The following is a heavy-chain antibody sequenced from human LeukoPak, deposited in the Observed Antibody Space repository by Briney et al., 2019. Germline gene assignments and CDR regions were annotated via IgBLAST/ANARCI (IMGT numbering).Heavy chain of an antibody. J-gene: IGHJ6*02. CDR1: GFTFSSYW. Sequence: GGSLRLSCAASGFTFSSYWMSWVRQAPGKGLEWVANIKQDGSEKHYVDSVKGRFTISRDNAKNPLYLQMNSLRAEDTAVYYCARDQVAVAANYYYYGMDVWGQGTTVTVSS. V-gene: IGHV3-7*01. CDR3: ARDQVAVAANYYYYGMDV. D-gene: IGHD6-19*01. CDR2: IKQDGSEK.